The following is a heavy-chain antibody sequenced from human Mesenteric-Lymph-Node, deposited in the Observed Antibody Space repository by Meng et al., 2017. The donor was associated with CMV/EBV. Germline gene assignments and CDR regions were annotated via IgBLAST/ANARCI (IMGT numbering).Heavy chain of an antibody. CDR2: IKQDGSDK. CDR3: ARGFWDIVIIPASISIWDY. V-gene: IGHV3-7*01. J-gene: IGHJ4*02. CDR1: GFTFTYYW. Sequence: GGSLRLSCAASGFTFTYYWMSWVRQTPGKGLEWVATIKQDGSDKYYVDSVKGRFTISRDSAKNSLYLLMNSLRAEDTAVYYCARGFWDIVIIPASISIWDYWGQGTLVTVSS. D-gene: IGHD2-2*02.